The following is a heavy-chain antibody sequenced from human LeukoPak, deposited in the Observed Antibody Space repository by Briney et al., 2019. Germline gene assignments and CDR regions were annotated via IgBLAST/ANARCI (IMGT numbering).Heavy chain of an antibody. CDR3: AREGRVIVALKDAFDI. CDR1: GGTFSSYA. V-gene: IGHV1-69*05. CDR2: IIPIFGTA. D-gene: IGHD3-22*01. Sequence: EASVKVSCKASGGTFSSYAISWVRQAPGQGLEWMGGIIPIFGTANYAQKFQGRVTITTDESTSTAYMELSSLRSEDTAVYYCAREGRVIVALKDAFDIWGQGTTVTVSS. J-gene: IGHJ3*02.